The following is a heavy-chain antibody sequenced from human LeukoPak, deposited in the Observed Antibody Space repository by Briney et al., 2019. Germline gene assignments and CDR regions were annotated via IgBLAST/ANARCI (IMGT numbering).Heavy chain of an antibody. CDR2: IYHSGST. V-gene: IGHV4-38-2*02. D-gene: IGHD3-9*01. Sequence: PSETLPLTCAVSGYSISSGYFWGWIRQPPGKGLEWIGSIYHSGSTYYNPSLKSRVTISVDTSKNQFSLKLSSVTAADTAVYYCARELLRYFDWLSGGPNDAFDIWGQGTMVTVSS. CDR3: ARELLRYFDWLSGGPNDAFDI. J-gene: IGHJ3*02. CDR1: GYSISSGYF.